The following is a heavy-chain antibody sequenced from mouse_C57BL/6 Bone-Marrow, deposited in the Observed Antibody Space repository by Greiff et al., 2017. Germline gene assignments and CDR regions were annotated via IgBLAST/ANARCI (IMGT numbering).Heavy chain of an antibody. Sequence: VQGVESGPGLVAPSQSLSITCTVSGFSLTSYGVDWVRQPPGQGLEWLGVIWGGGSTTYYSAPMSSLSISKGKSKGQVFLKMNSLQTDDTAMYYCAKHFGVSGSSYNYGIDYWGQGTSVTVSS. CDR2: IWGGGST. J-gene: IGHJ4*01. CDR1: GFSLTSYG. V-gene: IGHV2-9*01. CDR3: AKHFGVSGSSYNYGIDY. D-gene: IGHD1-1*01.